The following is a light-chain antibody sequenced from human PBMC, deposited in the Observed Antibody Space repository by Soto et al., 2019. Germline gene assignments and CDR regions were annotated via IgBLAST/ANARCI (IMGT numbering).Light chain of an antibody. CDR1: QSVSSSY. CDR2: GAS. J-gene: IGKJ3*01. Sequence: EIVLTQSPGTLSLSPGERATLSCRASQSVSSSYLAWYQQKPGQAPRLLIYGASSRATGIPDRFSGSGSGTDFTLTISTLEPEDLAVYYCQQYGSSCTFGPGTKVDIK. CDR3: QQYGSSCT. V-gene: IGKV3-20*01.